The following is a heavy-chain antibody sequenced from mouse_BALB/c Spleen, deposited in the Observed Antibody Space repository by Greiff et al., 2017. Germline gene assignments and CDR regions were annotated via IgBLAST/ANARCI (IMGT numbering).Heavy chain of an antibody. CDR3: ARSANLDEGWYFDV. J-gene: IGHJ1*01. D-gene: IGHD4-1*01. CDR2: INPGSGGT. V-gene: IGHV1-54*01. CDR1: GYAFTNYL. Sequence: VQLQQSGAELVRPGTSVKVSCKASGYAFTNYLIEWVKQRPGQGLEWIGVINPGSGGTNYNEKFKGKATLTADKSSSTAYMQLSSLTSDDSAVYFCARSANLDEGWYFDVWGAGTTVTVSS.